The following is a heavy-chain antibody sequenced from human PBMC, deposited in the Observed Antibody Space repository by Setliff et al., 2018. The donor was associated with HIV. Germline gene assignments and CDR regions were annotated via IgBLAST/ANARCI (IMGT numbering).Heavy chain of an antibody. CDR2: IDTEGGDI. J-gene: IGHJ4*02. CDR3: AVITGQSGIDF. D-gene: IGHD3-22*01. V-gene: IGHV3-74*01. Sequence: QTGGSLRLSCAASGFIFSNYWMHWVRQAPGKGLVWVSRIDTEGGDISYAGSVKGRFTVSRDNTRNTVYLQMNSLRPEDTAVYYCAVITGQSGIDFWGQGTLVTVSS. CDR1: GFIFSNYW.